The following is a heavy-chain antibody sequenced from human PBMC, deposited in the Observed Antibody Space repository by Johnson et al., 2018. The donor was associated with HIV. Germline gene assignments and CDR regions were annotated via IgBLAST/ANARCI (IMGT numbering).Heavy chain of an antibody. V-gene: IGHV3-30*01. Sequence: QVQLVESGGGVVQPGRSLRLSCAASRFTFSSYAMHWVRQAPGKGLEWVAVISYDGSKKYYADSVRCRVTISRDNSKNTLYLQMNSLRDEDTAVYYCARGEDYGGNFGALDIWGQGTMVTVSS. CDR1: RFTFSSYA. J-gene: IGHJ3*02. D-gene: IGHD4-23*01. CDR2: ISYDGSKK. CDR3: ARGEDYGGNFGALDI.